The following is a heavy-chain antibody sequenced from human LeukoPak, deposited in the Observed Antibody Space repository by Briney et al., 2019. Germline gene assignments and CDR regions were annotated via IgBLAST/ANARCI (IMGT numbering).Heavy chain of an antibody. CDR3: ARVVLGSSSGWLRGVPNYFDY. D-gene: IGHD6-19*01. CDR2: KDYSGST. V-gene: IGHV4-59*12. J-gene: IGHJ4*02. CDR1: GGSISRYY. Sequence: TSETLSLTCTVSGGSISRYYWSWIRQPPGKGLEWIGYKDYSGSTNYNRSLKSRVTISVDTSKNQFPLKLSSVTAADTAVYFCARVVLGSSSGWLRGVPNYFDYWGQGTLVTVSS.